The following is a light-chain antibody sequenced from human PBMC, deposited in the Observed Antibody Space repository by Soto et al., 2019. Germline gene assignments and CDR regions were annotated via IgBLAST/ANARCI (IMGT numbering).Light chain of an antibody. V-gene: IGLV2-14*01. CDR1: SSDVGGYNY. J-gene: IGLJ3*02. Sequence: QSVLTQPASVSGSPGQSITISCTGTSSDVGGYNYVSWYQQHPGKAPKHMIYEVSNRPSGVSNRFSGSKSGNTASLTISVLQAEGEADYYCSSYTSSSTRVFGGGTKLTVL. CDR3: SSYTSSSTRV. CDR2: EVS.